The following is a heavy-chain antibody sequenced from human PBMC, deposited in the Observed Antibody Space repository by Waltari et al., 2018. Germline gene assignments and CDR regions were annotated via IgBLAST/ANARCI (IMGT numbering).Heavy chain of an antibody. CDR2: ISSNGGST. Sequence: EVQLVESGGGLVQPGGSLRLSCAASGFTLSSYAMHWVRQAPGKGLEYVSAISSNGGSTYYANSLKGRFTSSRDNAKNTLYLQMGGLRAEDMAVYYCARMGDCSSTSCYLHGYYGMDVWGQGTTVTVSS. D-gene: IGHD2-2*01. V-gene: IGHV3-64*01. CDR3: ARMGDCSSTSCYLHGYYGMDV. J-gene: IGHJ6*02. CDR1: GFTLSSYA.